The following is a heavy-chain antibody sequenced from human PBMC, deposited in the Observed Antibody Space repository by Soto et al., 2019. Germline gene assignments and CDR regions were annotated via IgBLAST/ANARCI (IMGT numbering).Heavy chain of an antibody. V-gene: IGHV3-23*01. J-gene: IGHJ4*02. CDR1: GFALRNYA. CDR2: ISVGGTST. D-gene: IGHD3-10*01. CDR3: AKVAQYGSEDYLYEY. Sequence: GGSLSLSCAAFGFALRNYAMSWVRQAPGKGLEWVSSISVGGTSTYYADSLKGRLTICSDFSKSTLFLQLNSLRAEDTAFYYCAKVAQYGSEDYLYEYWGQGALVTVSS.